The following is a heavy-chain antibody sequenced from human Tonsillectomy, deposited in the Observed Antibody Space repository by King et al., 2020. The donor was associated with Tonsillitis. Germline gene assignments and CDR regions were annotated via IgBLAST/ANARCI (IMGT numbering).Heavy chain of an antibody. Sequence: VQLQESGPGLVKPSETLSLTCTVPGGSISTYYWSWIRQPPGKGLEWIGFIHYSGSTNYNPSLKSRVTISVDTSKNQFSLRLSSVTAADTAVYYCARGVGATRFDYWGEGTLVTVSS. CDR2: IHYSGST. CDR3: ARGVGATRFDY. D-gene: IGHD1-26*01. J-gene: IGHJ4*02. CDR1: GGSISTYY. V-gene: IGHV4-59*08.